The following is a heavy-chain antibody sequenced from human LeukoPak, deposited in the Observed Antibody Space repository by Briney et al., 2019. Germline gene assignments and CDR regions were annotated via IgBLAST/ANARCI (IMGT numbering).Heavy chain of an antibody. J-gene: IGHJ5*02. CDR1: GYTFTSYA. D-gene: IGHD2-21*01. CDR3: ARLISTRGWFDP. V-gene: IGHV1-3*01. Sequence: ASVKVSCKASGYTFTSYAMHWVRQAPGQRLEWMGWINAGNGNTKYSQKFQGRVTITRDTSASTAYMELSSLRSEDTAVYYCARLISTRGWFDPWGQGTLVTVSS. CDR2: INAGNGNT.